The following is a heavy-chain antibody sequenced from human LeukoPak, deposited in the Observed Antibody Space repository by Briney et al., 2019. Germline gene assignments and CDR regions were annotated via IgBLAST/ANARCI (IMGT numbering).Heavy chain of an antibody. CDR3: ARAGIQLWWNFDY. Sequence: PGGSLRLSCVASGFTFSSYAMSWVRQAPGKGLEWVSYISSSGSAVYYTDSVKGRFTISRDNAKNSLYLQMNSLRAEDTAVYYCARAGIQLWWNFDYWGQGTLVTVSS. CDR2: ISSSGSAV. D-gene: IGHD5-18*01. J-gene: IGHJ4*02. V-gene: IGHV3-48*01. CDR1: GFTFSSYA.